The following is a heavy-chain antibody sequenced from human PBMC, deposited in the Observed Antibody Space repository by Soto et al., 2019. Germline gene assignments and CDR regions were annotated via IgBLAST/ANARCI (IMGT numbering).Heavy chain of an antibody. D-gene: IGHD5-18*01. CDR3: ASVDRAMADFDS. CDR2: IIPILGMT. J-gene: IGHJ4*02. CDR1: GGSFSSYP. Sequence: QVQLVQSGAEVKKPGSSVKVSCKASGGSFSSYPISWVRQAPGQGLEWMGRIIPILGMTNYAQKFQGRVTITADKSTSTAYMELSSLRSEDTAVYYWASVDRAMADFDSWGQGTLVTVSS. V-gene: IGHV1-69*02.